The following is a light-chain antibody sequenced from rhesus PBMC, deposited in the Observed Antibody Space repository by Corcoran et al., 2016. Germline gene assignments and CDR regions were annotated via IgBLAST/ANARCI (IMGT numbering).Light chain of an antibody. CDR1: QSVSSY. CDR2: GAS. V-gene: IGKV3-31*02. Sequence: EIVMTQSPATLSLSPGERATLSCRASQSVSSYLAWYQQQPGQAPRHLTYGASSRATGLPERFSGSGSGTDFTLTISSLEPEDVAVYYCQETSNLWTFGQGTKVEIK. CDR3: QETSNLWT. J-gene: IGKJ1*01.